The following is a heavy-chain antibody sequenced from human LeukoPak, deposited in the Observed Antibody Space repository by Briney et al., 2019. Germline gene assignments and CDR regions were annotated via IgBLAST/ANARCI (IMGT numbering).Heavy chain of an antibody. J-gene: IGHJ4*02. CDR1: GYSISSGYY. V-gene: IGHV4-38-2*01. CDR2: IYHSGNT. Sequence: SETLSLTCAVSGYSISSGYYWGWIRQPPGKGLEWIGSIYHSGNTYYNPSLKSRVTISVDTSKNQFSLKLSSVTAADTAVYYWARGIRDSGYDYYFDYWGQGTLVTVSS. CDR3: ARGIRDSGYDYYFDY. D-gene: IGHD5-12*01.